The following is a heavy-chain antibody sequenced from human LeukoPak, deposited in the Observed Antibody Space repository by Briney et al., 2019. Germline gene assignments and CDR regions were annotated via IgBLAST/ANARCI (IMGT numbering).Heavy chain of an antibody. V-gene: IGHV3-53*01. J-gene: IGHJ4*02. CDR2: IYSGGNT. CDR3: ARRAGEYSHPYDY. Sequence: PGGSLRLSCTVSVFTVSSNSMSWVRQAPGKGLEWVSFIYSGGNTHYSDSVKGLFTISIDNSNSPLSLQMNSLRADDTAVYYCARRAGEYSHPYDYWGQGTLVTVSS. D-gene: IGHD4-17*01. CDR1: VFTVSSNS.